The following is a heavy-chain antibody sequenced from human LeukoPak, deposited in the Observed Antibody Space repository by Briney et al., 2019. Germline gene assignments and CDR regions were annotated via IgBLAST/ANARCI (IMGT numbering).Heavy chain of an antibody. CDR1: GFTFNSFF. D-gene: IGHD7-27*01. V-gene: IGHV3-7*01. CDR2: ISQDGSET. J-gene: IGHJ4*02. CDR3: VRDLGHSRHYFEY. Sequence: GGSLRLSRAASGFTFNSFFLNWVRLTPGRELERVARISQDGSETFYMDSVRRRFTISRDNTKNSLYLQMNILRAEDTAVYFCVRDLGHSRHYFEYWGQGALVTVSS.